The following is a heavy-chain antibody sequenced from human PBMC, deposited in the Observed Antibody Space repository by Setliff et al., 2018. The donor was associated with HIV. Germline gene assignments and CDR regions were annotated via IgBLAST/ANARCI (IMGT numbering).Heavy chain of an antibody. CDR2: IRQDGKEK. D-gene: IGHD3-10*01. J-gene: IGHJ3*01. CDR1: GFTFGKYW. Sequence: GGSLRLSCATSGFTFGKYWMTWFRQAPAKGLEWVATIRQDGKEKYYVDSVKGRFTVSRDNPKKSLFLQMDSLRVDDTAVYYCMPGHYRGQGTMVTVSS. V-gene: IGHV3-7*03. CDR3: MPGHY.